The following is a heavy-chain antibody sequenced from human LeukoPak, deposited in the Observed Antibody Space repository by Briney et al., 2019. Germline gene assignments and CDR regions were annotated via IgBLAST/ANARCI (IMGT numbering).Heavy chain of an antibody. V-gene: IGHV4-39*07. CDR3: ARVSRWNDWAFEG. Sequence: SETLSLTCTVSDDFIRSNNYYWGWVRQPPGKGLEWIGSIYYSGRTYHNPSLKSRVTISVDTSKNQFSLKLSSVTAADTAVYYCARVSRWNDWAFEGWGQGTLVTVSS. D-gene: IGHD1-1*01. CDR1: DDFIRSNNYY. CDR2: IYYSGRT. J-gene: IGHJ4*02.